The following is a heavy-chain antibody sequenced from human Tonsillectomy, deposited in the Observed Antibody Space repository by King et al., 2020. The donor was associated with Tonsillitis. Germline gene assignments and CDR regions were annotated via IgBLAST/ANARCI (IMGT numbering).Heavy chain of an antibody. CDR3: TILPETGPGY. D-gene: IGHD1-1*01. CDR2: IKSISDGGTT. Sequence: QLVQSGGGLVKPGGSLRLSCEASGFTYSNAWMNWVRQAPGKGLEWVGRIKSISDGGTTDYAAPVKGRFTISRDDSIHTLYLQMNSLKTEDTAVYYCTILPETGPGYWGQGTLVTVSS. V-gene: IGHV3-15*01. J-gene: IGHJ4*02. CDR1: GFTYSNAW.